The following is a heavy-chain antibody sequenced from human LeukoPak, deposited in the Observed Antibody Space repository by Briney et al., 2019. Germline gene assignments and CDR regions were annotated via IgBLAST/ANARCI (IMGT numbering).Heavy chain of an antibody. V-gene: IGHV3-74*01. J-gene: IGHJ4*02. CDR2: IDTDGTNT. CDR1: GFTFNKYR. Sequence: PGGSPRLSCAASGFTFNKYRMHWVRQAQGKGLVWVSRIDTDGTNTNYADSVKGRFTISRDNAKNTVYLQMNSLRAEDTAVYYCVRAFGDYWGQGILVTVSS. CDR3: VRAFGDY. D-gene: IGHD3-10*01.